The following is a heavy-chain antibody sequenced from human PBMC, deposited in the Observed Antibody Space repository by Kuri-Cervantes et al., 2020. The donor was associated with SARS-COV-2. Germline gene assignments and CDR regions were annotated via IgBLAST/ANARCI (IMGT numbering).Heavy chain of an antibody. CDR3: ARESALLSLDY. CDR1: GFTFSSYS. CDR2: ISSSSSTI. D-gene: IGHD2-8*01. V-gene: IGHV3-48*04. J-gene: IGHJ4*02. Sequence: GESLKISCAASGFTFSSYSMNWVRQAPGKGLEWVSYISSSSSTIYYADSVKGRFTISRDNAKNSLYLQMNSLRAEDTAVYYCARESALLSLDYWGQGTLVTVSS.